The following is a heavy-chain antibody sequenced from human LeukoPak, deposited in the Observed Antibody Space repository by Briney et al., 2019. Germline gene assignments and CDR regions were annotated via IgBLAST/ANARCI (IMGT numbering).Heavy chain of an antibody. CDR1: GYTFTSYG. V-gene: IGHV1-18*01. D-gene: IGHD3-22*01. CDR2: ISAYNGNT. CDR3: ARDLYYYDSSGYYYPRGYFDY. Sequence: ASVKVSCKASGYTFTSYGISWVRQAPGQGLEWMGWISAYNGNTNYAQKLQGRVTMTTDTSTSTAYMELGSLRSDDTAVYYCARDLYYYDSSGYYYPRGYFDYWGQGTLVTVSS. J-gene: IGHJ4*02.